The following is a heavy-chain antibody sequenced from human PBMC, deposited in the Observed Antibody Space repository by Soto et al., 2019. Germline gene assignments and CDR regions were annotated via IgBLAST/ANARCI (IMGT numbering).Heavy chain of an antibody. D-gene: IGHD3-10*02. CDR3: ARSYVQSRPIDY. Sequence: QVQLVQSGAEVKKPGASVKVSCKASGYTLTAYYMHWVRQAPGQGREWMGIMNPGDGSTRYAQMFQGRVTMIRDTSTSTIYMELNSLRSEDTAVYYCARSYVQSRPIDYWGQGTLVTVSS. J-gene: IGHJ4*02. V-gene: IGHV1-46*01. CDR2: MNPGDGST. CDR1: GYTLTAYY.